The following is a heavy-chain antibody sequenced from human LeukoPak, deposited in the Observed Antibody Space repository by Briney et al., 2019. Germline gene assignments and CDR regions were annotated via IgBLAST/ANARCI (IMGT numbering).Heavy chain of an antibody. CDR1: GFTFSSYA. V-gene: IGHV3-64*01. D-gene: IGHD3-3*01. J-gene: IGHJ6*02. CDR2: ISSNGGST. Sequence: PGGSLRLSCAASGFTFSSYAMHWVRQAPGKGLEYVSAISSNGGSTYYANSVKGRFTISRDNSKNTLYLQMGSLRAEDMAVYYCARSSSYYDFPSGMDVWGQGTTVTVSS. CDR3: ARSSSYYDFPSGMDV.